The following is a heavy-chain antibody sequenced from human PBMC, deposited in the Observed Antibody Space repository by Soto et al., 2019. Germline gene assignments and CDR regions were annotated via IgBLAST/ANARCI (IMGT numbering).Heavy chain of an antibody. CDR1: GESISGYY. V-gene: IGHV4-34*01. J-gene: IGHJ5*02. CDR3: PSQASPTVFGVSYWGGNWFDH. CDR2: IYHSGST. Sequence: SETLSLTCAVYGESISGYYWSWIRQPPGKGLEWIGDIYHSGSTNYNPSLKSRLTISVDTSKNQFSLKLSSVTAADTAVYYCPSQASPTVFGVSYWGGNWFDHWGQGTLVTVSS. D-gene: IGHD3-3*01.